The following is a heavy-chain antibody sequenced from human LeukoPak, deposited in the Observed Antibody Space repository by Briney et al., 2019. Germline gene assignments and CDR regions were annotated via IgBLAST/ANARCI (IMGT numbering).Heavy chain of an antibody. CDR3: ARQIAAADNWFDP. D-gene: IGHD6-13*01. CDR1: GGSISSYY. Sequence: SETLSLTCTVSGGSISSYYWSWIRQPPGKGLEWIGYIYTSGSTNYNPSLKSRVTISVDTSKNQFSLKLSSVTAADTAVYYCARQIAAADNWFDPWGQGTLVTVSS. J-gene: IGHJ5*02. CDR2: IYTSGST. V-gene: IGHV4-4*09.